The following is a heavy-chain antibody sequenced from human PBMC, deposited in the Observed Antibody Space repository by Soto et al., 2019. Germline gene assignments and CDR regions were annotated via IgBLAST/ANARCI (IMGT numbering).Heavy chain of an antibody. Sequence: EVQLVESGGGLAQPGGSLRLSCAASGFTFSSYEMNWVRQAPGKGLEWVSYISSSGRTTYYADSVKGRFTISRDNAKNSLYLQMSSLRAADTAVYYCARAYDSSGVFYTFLYWGLGTRVTVSS. CDR3: ARAYDSSGVFYTFLY. J-gene: IGHJ4*02. D-gene: IGHD3-22*01. V-gene: IGHV3-48*03. CDR1: GFTFSSYE. CDR2: ISSSGRTT.